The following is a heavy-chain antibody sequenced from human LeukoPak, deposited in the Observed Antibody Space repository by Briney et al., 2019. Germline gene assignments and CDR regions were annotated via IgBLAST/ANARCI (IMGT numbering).Heavy chain of an antibody. CDR2: INHSGST. CDR1: GGSFSGYY. Sequence: SETLSLTCAVYGGSFSGYYWSWIRQPPGKGLEWIGEINHSGSTNYNPSLKSRVTISVDTSKNQFSLKLSSVTAADTAVCYCARTQPRDYVWGSYRLYYFDYWGQGTLVTVSS. D-gene: IGHD3-16*02. V-gene: IGHV4-34*01. J-gene: IGHJ4*02. CDR3: ARTQPRDYVWGSYRLYYFDY.